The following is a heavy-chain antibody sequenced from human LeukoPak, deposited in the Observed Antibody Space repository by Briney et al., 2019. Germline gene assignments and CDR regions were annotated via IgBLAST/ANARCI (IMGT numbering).Heavy chain of an antibody. D-gene: IGHD4-23*01. Sequence: PGGSLRLSCAASGLTFSNYWMHWVRQGPGKGLVWVSRINSDGRLTSYADSVKGRFTISRDNAKNTLYLQMNSLRAEDTAVYYCARDLRTPSDANIAIDYWGQGTLVTVSS. V-gene: IGHV3-74*01. CDR3: ARDLRTPSDANIAIDY. J-gene: IGHJ4*02. CDR1: GLTFSNYW. CDR2: INSDGRLT.